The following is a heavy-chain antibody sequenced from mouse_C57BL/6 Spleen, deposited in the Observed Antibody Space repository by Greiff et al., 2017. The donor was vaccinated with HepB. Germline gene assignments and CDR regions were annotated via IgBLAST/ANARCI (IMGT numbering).Heavy chain of an antibody. CDR2: IYPGDGDT. J-gene: IGHJ2*01. V-gene: IGHV1-80*01. CDR1: GYAFSSYW. CDR3: ARRTGPYYFDY. Sequence: VQLQQSGAELVKPGASVTISCKASGYAFSSYWMNWVKQRPGKGLEWIGQIYPGDGDTNYNGKFKGKATLTADKSSSTAYMQLSSLTSEDSAVYFCARRTGPYYFDYWGQGTTLTVSS. D-gene: IGHD4-1*01.